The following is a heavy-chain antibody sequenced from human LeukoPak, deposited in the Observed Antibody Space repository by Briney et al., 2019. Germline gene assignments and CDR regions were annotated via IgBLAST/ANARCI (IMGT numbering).Heavy chain of an antibody. V-gene: IGHV3-21*01. CDR1: GFTFSSYS. CDR2: ISSSSSYI. J-gene: IGHJ6*03. Sequence: GGSLRLSCAASGFTFSSYSMNWVRQAPGKGLEWVSSISSSSSYIYYADSVKGRFTISRDNAKNSLYLLMNSLRAEDTAVYYCARARETYSWNSTAYYYYMDVWGKGTTVTVSS. CDR3: ARARETYSWNSTAYYYYMDV. D-gene: IGHD1-7*01.